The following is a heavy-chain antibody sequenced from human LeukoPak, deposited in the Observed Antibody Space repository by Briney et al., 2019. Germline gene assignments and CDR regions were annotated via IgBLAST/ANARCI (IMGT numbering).Heavy chain of an antibody. CDR1: GGSINNGGYY. CDR2: IYYSGST. Sequence: PSQTLSLTCTVSGGSINNGGYYWSWIRQHPGKGLEWIGSIYYSGSTYYNPSLKSRVTISVDTSKNQFSLKLSSVTAADTAVYYCARPASYYDLWSGLPLRVGYMDVWGKGTTVTVSS. CDR3: ARPASYYDLWSGLPLRVGYMDV. V-gene: IGHV4-31*03. J-gene: IGHJ6*03. D-gene: IGHD3-3*01.